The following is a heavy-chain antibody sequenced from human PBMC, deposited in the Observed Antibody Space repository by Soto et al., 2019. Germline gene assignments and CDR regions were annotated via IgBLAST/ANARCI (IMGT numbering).Heavy chain of an antibody. CDR1: VYSNYW. CDR3: ARHGYTSSWYCWFDP. J-gene: IGHJ5*02. D-gene: IGHD6-13*01. V-gene: IGHV5-51*01. Sequence: GESRKISCHYVYSNYWIAWVRQLPGKGLEYMGIIYPPKTDIRYTPPFQGHVTISADKSTNTAYLQWSTLEASDTAMYYCARHGYTSSWYCWFDPWDQATLVTAPQ. CDR2: IYPPKTDI.